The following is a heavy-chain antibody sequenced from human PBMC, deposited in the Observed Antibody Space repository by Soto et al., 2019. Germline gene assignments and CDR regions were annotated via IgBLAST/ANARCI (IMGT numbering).Heavy chain of an antibody. CDR1: GFTFSSYA. J-gene: IGHJ6*02. D-gene: IGHD2-2*01. CDR3: GGDPGYCSSTSCYLWDETYGMDV. V-gene: IGHV3-64D*06. Sequence: SGGSLRLSCSASGFTFSSYAMHWVRQAPGKGLEYVSALSSTGGSTSYADSVKGRFTISRDNSKNTLYLQMSSLRAEDTAVDYCGGDPGYCSSTSCYLWDETYGMDVWGQGTTLTVSS. CDR2: LSSTGGST.